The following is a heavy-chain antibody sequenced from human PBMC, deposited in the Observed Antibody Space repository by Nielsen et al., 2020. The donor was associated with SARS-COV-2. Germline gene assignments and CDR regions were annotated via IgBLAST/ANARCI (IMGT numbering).Heavy chain of an antibody. V-gene: IGHV4-31*03. CDR3: AGSMTTVTIDY. D-gene: IGHD4-17*01. Sequence: SKTLSLTCTVSGGSISSGGYYWSWIRQHPGKGLEWIGYIYYSGSTYYNPSLKSRVTISVDTSKNQFSLKLSSVTAADTAVYYCAGSMTTVTIDYWGQGTLVTVSS. J-gene: IGHJ4*02. CDR2: IYYSGST. CDR1: GGSISSGGYY.